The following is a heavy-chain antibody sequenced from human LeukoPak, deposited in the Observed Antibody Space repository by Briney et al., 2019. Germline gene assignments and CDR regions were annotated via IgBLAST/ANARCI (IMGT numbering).Heavy chain of an antibody. CDR3: ARGYCSGGSCYSVYWFDP. CDR1: GGSISSSNYY. CDR2: IHNSGST. D-gene: IGHD2-15*01. V-gene: IGHV4-39*07. J-gene: IGHJ5*02. Sequence: SSETLSLTCTVSGGSISSSNYYWGWIRQPPGKGLEWIGSIHNSGSTDYNPSLKSRATISIDTSRTQFSLKLSSVTAADTAVYYCARGYCSGGSCYSVYWFDPWGQGTLVTVSP.